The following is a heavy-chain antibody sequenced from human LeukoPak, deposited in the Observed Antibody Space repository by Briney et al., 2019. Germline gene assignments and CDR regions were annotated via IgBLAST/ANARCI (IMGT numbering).Heavy chain of an antibody. V-gene: IGHV1-69*13. D-gene: IGHD5-24*01. CDR3: ARTRDGYRVGDAFDI. CDR2: IIPIFGTA. J-gene: IGHJ3*02. Sequence: ASVKVSCKASGGTFSSYAISWVRQAPGQGLEWMGGIIPIFGTANYAQKFQGRVTITADESTSTAYMELSSLRSEDTAVYYCARTRDGYRVGDAFDIWGQGTMVTVSS. CDR1: GGTFSSYA.